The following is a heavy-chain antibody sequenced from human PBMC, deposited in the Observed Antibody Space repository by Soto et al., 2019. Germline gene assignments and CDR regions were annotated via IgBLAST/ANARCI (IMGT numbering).Heavy chain of an antibody. V-gene: IGHV3-21*01. CDR2: ISSSSSYI. J-gene: IGHJ4*02. CDR3: ARDHGSSWYLTSFDY. Sequence: GGSLRLSCAASGFTFSSYSMNWVRQAPGQGLEWVSSISSSSSYIYYADSVKGRFTISRDNAKNSLYLQMNSLRAEDTAVYYCARDHGSSWYLTSFDYWGQGTLVTVSS. CDR1: GFTFSSYS. D-gene: IGHD6-13*01.